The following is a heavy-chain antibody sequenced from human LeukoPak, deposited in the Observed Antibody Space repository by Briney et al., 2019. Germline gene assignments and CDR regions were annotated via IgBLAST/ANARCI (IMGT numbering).Heavy chain of an antibody. V-gene: IGHV3-33*01. CDR1: GFTFSRNG. CDR2: IWYDGSNK. D-gene: IGHD3-9*01. J-gene: IGHJ4*02. Sequence: PGGSLRLSCAASGFTFSRNGMHWVRQAPGKGLEWMAVIWYDGSNKYYADSVKGRFTISRDNSKNTLYLQMNSLGAVDTAVYYCARDLGYDILTGYYSDWGQGTLVTVSS. CDR3: ARDLGYDILTGYYSD.